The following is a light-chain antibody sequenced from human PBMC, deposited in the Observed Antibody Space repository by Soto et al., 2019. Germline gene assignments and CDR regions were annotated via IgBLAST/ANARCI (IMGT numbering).Light chain of an antibody. CDR3: CSYAGSSTEV. CDR2: EDS. CDR1: SSDVGSYNL. Sequence: QSVLTQPASVSGSPGQSITISCTGTSSDVGSYNLVSWYQQHPGKAPKLMIYEDSKRPSGVSNRFSGSNSGNTSSLTISGLQAEDEADYYCCSYAGSSTEVFGTGTKVTVL. J-gene: IGLJ1*01. V-gene: IGLV2-23*01.